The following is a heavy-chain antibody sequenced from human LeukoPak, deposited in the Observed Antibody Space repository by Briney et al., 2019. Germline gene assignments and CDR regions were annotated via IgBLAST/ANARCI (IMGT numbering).Heavy chain of an antibody. J-gene: IGHJ4*02. CDR1: GFTFSSYA. Sequence: GGSLRLSCAASGFTFSSYAMSWVRQAPGKGLEWVSVISGSGGNTYYADSVKGRFTISRDNSQNTLYLQMNSLRAEDTAVYYCAKDHNVWGSYRFQHFDYWGQGTRVTVSS. D-gene: IGHD3-16*02. CDR3: AKDHNVWGSYRFQHFDY. CDR2: ISGSGGNT. V-gene: IGHV3-23*01.